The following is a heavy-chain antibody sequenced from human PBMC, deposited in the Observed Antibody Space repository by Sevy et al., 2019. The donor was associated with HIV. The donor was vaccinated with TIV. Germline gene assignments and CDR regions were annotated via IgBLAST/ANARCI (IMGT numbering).Heavy chain of an antibody. CDR1: GGTFSSYA. CDR3: ARDSKSPSHYHRGDGMDV. Sequence: ATVKVSCKASGGTFSSYAISWVRQAPGQGLEWMGGIIPIFRTANYTQKFQGRVTISADESTSTAYMELSSLRSEDTVVHYCARDSKSPSHYHRGDGMDVWGQGTPVTVSS. CDR2: IIPIFRTA. D-gene: IGHD3-22*01. J-gene: IGHJ6*02. V-gene: IGHV1-69*13.